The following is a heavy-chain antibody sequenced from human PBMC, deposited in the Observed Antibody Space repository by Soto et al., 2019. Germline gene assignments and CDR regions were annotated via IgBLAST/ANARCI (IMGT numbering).Heavy chain of an antibody. J-gene: IGHJ4*02. V-gene: IGHV1-69*13. CDR2: IIPIFGTA. CDR3: ATVTYYYDSSGYYLGYYFDY. Sequence: SVKVSCKASGGTFSSYAISWVRQAPGQGLEWMGGIIPIFGTANYAQKFQGRVTITADESTSTAYMELSSLRSEDTAVYYCATVTYYYDSSGYYLGYYFDYWGQGTLVTVSS. CDR1: GGTFSSYA. D-gene: IGHD3-22*01.